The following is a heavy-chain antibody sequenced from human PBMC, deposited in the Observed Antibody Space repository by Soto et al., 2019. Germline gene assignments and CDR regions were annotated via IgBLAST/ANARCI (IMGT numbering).Heavy chain of an antibody. Sequence: EVQLVESGGGLVQPGRSLRLSCAASGFTFDDYAMHWVRQAPGKGLEWVSGISWNSGSIGYADSVKGRFTISRDNAKNSLYLQMNSLRAEDTALYYCVKLNYGDYSWYFDYWGQGTLVTVSS. V-gene: IGHV3-9*01. CDR3: VKLNYGDYSWYFDY. J-gene: IGHJ4*02. CDR1: GFTFDDYA. CDR2: ISWNSGSI. D-gene: IGHD4-17*01.